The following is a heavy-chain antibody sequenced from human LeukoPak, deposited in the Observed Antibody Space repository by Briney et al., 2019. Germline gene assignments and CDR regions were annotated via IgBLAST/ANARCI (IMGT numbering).Heavy chain of an antibody. V-gene: IGHV1-69*13. Sequence: SVKVSCKASGGTFSSYAITWVRQVPGQGLESMEGIIPIFGTANHAQKFQGRVTITADESTSTAYMELSSLRSEDTAVYYCARAISPYSSGWYYGYWGQGTMVTVSS. J-gene: IGHJ3*01. CDR3: ARAISPYSSGWYYGY. CDR2: IIPIFGTA. D-gene: IGHD6-19*01. CDR1: GGTFSSYA.